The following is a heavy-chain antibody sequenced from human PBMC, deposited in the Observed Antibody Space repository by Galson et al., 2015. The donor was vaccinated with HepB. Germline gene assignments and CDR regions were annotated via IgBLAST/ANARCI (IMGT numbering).Heavy chain of an antibody. J-gene: IGHJ4*02. Sequence: SLRLSCAASGFTFSSYGMHWVRQAPGKGLEWVAVISYDGSNKYYADSVKGRFTISRDNSKNTLYLQMNSLRAEDTAVYYCAKDKRRRTTVVTLFDYWGQGTLVTVSS. CDR1: GFTFSSYG. D-gene: IGHD4-23*01. CDR2: ISYDGSNK. CDR3: AKDKRRRTTVVTLFDY. V-gene: IGHV3-30*18.